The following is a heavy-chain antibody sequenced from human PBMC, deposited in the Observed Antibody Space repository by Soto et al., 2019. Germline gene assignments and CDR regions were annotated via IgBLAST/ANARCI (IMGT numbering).Heavy chain of an antibody. Sequence: GGSLRLSCAASGFTFSNAWINWVRQAPGKGLEWVGRVKSKTHGGTTDFAAPVKGRFTISRDDSKNTLYLQMNSLKTEDTAVYYCTTDKYSSSYYYYYYMDVWGKGTTVTVSS. CDR2: VKSKTHGGTT. CDR1: GFTFSNAW. D-gene: IGHD6-6*01. CDR3: TTDKYSSSYYYYYYMDV. J-gene: IGHJ6*03. V-gene: IGHV3-15*07.